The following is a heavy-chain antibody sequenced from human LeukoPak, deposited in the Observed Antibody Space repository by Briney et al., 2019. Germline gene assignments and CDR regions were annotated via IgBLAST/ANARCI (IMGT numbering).Heavy chain of an antibody. CDR2: ISSSSSYI. CDR1: GFTFSSYS. Sequence: GGSLRLSCAASGFTFSSYSMNWVRQAPGKGLEWVSSISSSSSYIYYADSVKGRFTISRDNSKNTLYLQMNSLRAEDTAVYYCARTIPPSYGHDYWGQGTLVTVSS. J-gene: IGHJ4*02. CDR3: ARTIPPSYGHDY. V-gene: IGHV3-21*04. D-gene: IGHD5-18*01.